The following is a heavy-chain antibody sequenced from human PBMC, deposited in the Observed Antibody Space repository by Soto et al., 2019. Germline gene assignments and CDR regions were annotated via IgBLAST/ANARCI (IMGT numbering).Heavy chain of an antibody. CDR3: AKTETFNGYYNAFDY. V-gene: IGHV3-23*01. CDR1: GFSFGGYA. CDR2: ISGGGGST. Sequence: PGGSLRLSCAASGFSFGGYALTWVRLAPGKGLEWVASISGGGGSTYYADSVKGRFSISRDNSNRMVYLQMGSLTAGDTAVYYCAKTETFNGYYNAFDYWGQGTRVT. J-gene: IGHJ4*02. D-gene: IGHD3-9*01.